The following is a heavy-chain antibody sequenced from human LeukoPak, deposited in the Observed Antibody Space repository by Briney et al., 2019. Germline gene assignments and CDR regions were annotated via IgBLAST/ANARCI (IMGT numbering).Heavy chain of an antibody. J-gene: IGHJ4*02. CDR2: IYNSGST. D-gene: IGHD3-10*01. CDR3: ARAGYYYGSGDSGFDS. Sequence: SETLSLTCTVSGGSISSGGYYWSWIRQPPGKGLEWIGYIYNSGSTTYNPSLKSRVTISVDTSKNQFSLKLNSVTAADTAVYYCARAGYYYGSGDSGFDSWGQGTLVTVSS. V-gene: IGHV4-61*08. CDR1: GGSISSGGYY.